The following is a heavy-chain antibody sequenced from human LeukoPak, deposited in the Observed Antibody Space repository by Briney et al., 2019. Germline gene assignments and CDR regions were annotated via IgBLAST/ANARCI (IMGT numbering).Heavy chain of an antibody. Sequence: GESLKISCKGSGYRFTSYCIGWVRQMPGKGLEWMGFIYPGDSDTRYSPSFQGQVTISADKSMSTAYLQWSSLKASDTAMYYCARRRGRYSGDAFDIWGQGTMVTVSS. D-gene: IGHD1-26*01. V-gene: IGHV5-51*01. J-gene: IGHJ3*02. CDR3: ARRRGRYSGDAFDI. CDR2: IYPGDSDT. CDR1: GYRFTSYC.